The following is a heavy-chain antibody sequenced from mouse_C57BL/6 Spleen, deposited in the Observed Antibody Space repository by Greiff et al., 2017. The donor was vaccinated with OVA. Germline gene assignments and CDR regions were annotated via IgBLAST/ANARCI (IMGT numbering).Heavy chain of an antibody. CDR1: GYSFTGYY. CDR2: INPSTGGT. D-gene: IGHD2-2*01. V-gene: IGHV1-42*01. J-gene: IGHJ2*01. CDR3: ARWLRGYYFDD. Sequence: EVQLQQSGPELVKPGASVKISCKASGYSFTGYYMNWVKQSPEKSLEWIGEINPSTGGTTYNQKFKAKATLTVDKSSSTAYMQLKSLTSEDSAVYYCARWLRGYYFDDWGQGTTLTVSS.